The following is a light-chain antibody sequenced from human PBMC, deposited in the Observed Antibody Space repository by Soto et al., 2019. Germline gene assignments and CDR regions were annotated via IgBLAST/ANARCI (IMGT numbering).Light chain of an antibody. CDR2: DVS. CDR1: SSDIGGYNY. J-gene: IGLJ1*01. CDR3: SSFSVASPL. V-gene: IGLV2-14*01. Sequence: SVLTQPASMSGYPGQSVTISCAGTSSDIGGYNYVSWYQHHPGTAPKLIIYDVSSRPSGVSHRFSASKSGNTASLTISGLQAGDEADYYCSSFSVASPLFGTGTKVTVL.